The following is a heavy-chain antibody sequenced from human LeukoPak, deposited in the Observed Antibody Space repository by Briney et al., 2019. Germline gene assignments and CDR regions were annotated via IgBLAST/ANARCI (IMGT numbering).Heavy chain of an antibody. V-gene: IGHV4-59*01. CDR1: GGSISSYY. Sequence: SETLSLTCTVSGGSISSYYWSWIRQPPGKGLEWIGYIYYSGSTNYNPSLKSRVTISVDTSKNQFSLKLSSVTAADTAVYYCARVGYFPSYFDYWGQGTLVTVSS. CDR2: IYYSGST. CDR3: ARVGYFPSYFDY. J-gene: IGHJ4*02. D-gene: IGHD3-22*01.